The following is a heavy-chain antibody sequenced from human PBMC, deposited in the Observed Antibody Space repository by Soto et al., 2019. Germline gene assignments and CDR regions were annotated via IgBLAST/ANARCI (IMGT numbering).Heavy chain of an antibody. V-gene: IGHV4-59*08. D-gene: IGHD2-15*01. CDR2: IYYSGST. CDR1: GGSISSYY. Sequence: SETLSLTCTVSGGSISSYYWSWIRQPPGKGLEWIGYIYYSGSTNYNPSLKSRVTISVDTSKNQFSLKLSSVTAADTAVYYCARHSLNPYGRGGSCYSSCAFDIWGQGTMVIVAS. CDR3: ARHSLNPYGRGGSCYSSCAFDI. J-gene: IGHJ3*02.